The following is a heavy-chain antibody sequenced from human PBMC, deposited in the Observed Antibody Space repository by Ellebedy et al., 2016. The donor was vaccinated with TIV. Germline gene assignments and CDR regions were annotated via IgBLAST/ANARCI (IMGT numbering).Heavy chain of an antibody. CDR3: ARLVGVGAGFPFDY. CDR2: IYVTDSRT. D-gene: IGHD2-15*01. V-gene: IGHV5-51*01. Sequence: GESLKISXKGSGWSFSNYWIGWVRQMPGRGLEWMGLIYVTDSRTTYSPSFLGQVTISADKSISTAYLQWSSLKASDTAMYYCARLVGVGAGFPFDYWGQGTLVTVSS. J-gene: IGHJ4*02. CDR1: GWSFSNYW.